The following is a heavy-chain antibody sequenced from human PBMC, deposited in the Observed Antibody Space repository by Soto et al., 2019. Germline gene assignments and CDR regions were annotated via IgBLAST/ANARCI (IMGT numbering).Heavy chain of an antibody. CDR3: AKDQAR. V-gene: IGHV3-30*18. CDR1: GFTFSSYG. Sequence: QVQLVESGGGVVQPGRSLRLSCAASGFTFSSYGMHWVRQAPGKGLEWVAVISYDGSNKYYADSVKGRFTISRDNSKNTLYLHMNSLRAEDTAVSYCAKDQARWGQGTLVTVSS. CDR2: ISYDGSNK. J-gene: IGHJ4*02.